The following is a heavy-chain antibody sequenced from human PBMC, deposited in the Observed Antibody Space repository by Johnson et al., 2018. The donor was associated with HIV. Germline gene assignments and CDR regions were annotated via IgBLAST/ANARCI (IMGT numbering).Heavy chain of an antibody. CDR1: GFTFSSYA. D-gene: IGHD2-8*02. CDR2: ISSSGSTI. J-gene: IGHJ3*02. V-gene: IGHV3-48*01. Sequence: EVQLVESGGAVVQPGRSLRLSCAASGFTFSSYAMHWVRQAPGKGLEWVSYISSSGSTIYYADSRKGRFTISRDNSKNTLHLQMNSLRAEDTAVYYCARDGVVLVVYAIRDPDAFDIWGQGTMVTVSS. CDR3: ARDGVVLVVYAIRDPDAFDI.